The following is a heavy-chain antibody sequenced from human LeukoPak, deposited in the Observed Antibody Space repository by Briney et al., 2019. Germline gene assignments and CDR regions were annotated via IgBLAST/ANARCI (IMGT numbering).Heavy chain of an antibody. CDR1: GFTFNSFW. CDR2: IKEDGSEK. J-gene: IGHJ5*02. Sequence: GGSLRLSCTASGFTFNSFWMTWVRQAPGKGLEWVANIKEDGSEKNCVDSLKGRFTISRDNAKNSLYLQMNSLRAEDTAVYYCARVVGNWFDPWGQGTLVTVSS. V-gene: IGHV3-7*01. CDR3: ARVVGNWFDP. D-gene: IGHD1-26*01.